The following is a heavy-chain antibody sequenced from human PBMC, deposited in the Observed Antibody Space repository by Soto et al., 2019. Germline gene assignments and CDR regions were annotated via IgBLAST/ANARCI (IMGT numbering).Heavy chain of an antibody. CDR1: GFTFSSYG. V-gene: IGHV3-30*18. D-gene: IGHD4-17*01. CDR3: AKDPKSYGDYGYYFDY. Sequence: GGSLRLSCAASGFTFSSYGMHWVRQAPGKGLEWVAVISYDGSNKYYADSVKGRFTISRDNSKNTLYLQMNSLRAEDTAVYYCAKDPKSYGDYGYYFDYWGQGTLVTVSS. J-gene: IGHJ4*02. CDR2: ISYDGSNK.